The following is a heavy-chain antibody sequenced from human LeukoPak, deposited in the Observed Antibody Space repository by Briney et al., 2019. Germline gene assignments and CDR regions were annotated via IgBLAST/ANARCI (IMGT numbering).Heavy chain of an antibody. Sequence: SVKVSCKAYGGTFSSYAISWVRQAPGQGLEWMGGIIPIFGTANYAQKFQGRVTITTDESTSTAYMELSSLRSEDTAVYYCATRRDMYYFDYWGQGTLVTVSS. CDR1: GGTFSSYA. CDR3: ATRRDMYYFDY. J-gene: IGHJ4*02. V-gene: IGHV1-69*05. CDR2: IIPIFGTA. D-gene: IGHD5-24*01.